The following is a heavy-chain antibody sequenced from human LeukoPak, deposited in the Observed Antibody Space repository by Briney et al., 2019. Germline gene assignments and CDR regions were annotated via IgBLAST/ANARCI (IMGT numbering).Heavy chain of an antibody. CDR3: ARSGVPGAMTWFDP. V-gene: IGHV5-51*01. CDR1: GHSFTTYW. D-gene: IGHD2-2*01. CDR2: IYPGDPDT. Sequence: GESLKISCKASGHSFTTYWIGWVRQMPGKGLEWMGIIYPGDPDTRYSPSFQGQVTISADKSINTAYLQWRSLKASDTAMYYCARSGVPGAMTWFDPWGQGTLVTVSS. J-gene: IGHJ5*02.